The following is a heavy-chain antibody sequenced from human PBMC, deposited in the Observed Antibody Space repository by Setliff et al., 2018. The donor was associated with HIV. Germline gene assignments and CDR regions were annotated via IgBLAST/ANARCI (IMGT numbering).Heavy chain of an antibody. CDR2: INSASGGT. CDR3: ARDHLHVFDI. CDR1: GYTFTDYY. J-gene: IGHJ3*02. V-gene: IGHV1-2*02. Sequence: GASVKVSCKASGYTFTDYYIHWVRQAPGQGLEWMGWINSASGGTNYAQNFQGRVTVTRDTSINTAYVELNSLKSDDTAVYYCARDHLHVFDIWGQGTMVTVSS.